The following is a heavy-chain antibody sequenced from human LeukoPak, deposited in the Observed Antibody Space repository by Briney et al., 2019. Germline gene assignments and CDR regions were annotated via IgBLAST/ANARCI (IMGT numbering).Heavy chain of an antibody. V-gene: IGHV4-4*07. CDR2: IYTSGST. J-gene: IGHJ2*01. Sequence: SETLSLTCTVSGGSISSYYWSWIRQPAGKGLEWIGRIYTSGSTNYNPSLKRRVTMSVDTSKNQFSLKLSSVTAADTAVYYCARGEGDRGLWYFDLWGRGTLVTVSS. D-gene: IGHD2-21*02. CDR3: ARGEGDRGLWYFDL. CDR1: GGSISSYY.